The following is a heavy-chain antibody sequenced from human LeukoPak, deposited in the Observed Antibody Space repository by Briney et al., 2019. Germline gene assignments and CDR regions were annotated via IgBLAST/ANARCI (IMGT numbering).Heavy chain of an antibody. D-gene: IGHD6-13*01. V-gene: IGHV3-30*02. CDR2: IRYDGSNK. CDR3: AKDRRSTAAAIDY. CDR1: GFTFSSYG. Sequence: PGXXLRLSCAASGFTFSSYGMHWVRQAPGKGLEWVAFIRYDGSNKYYPASVKRRFTISRDNSKNTLYLQMNSLRAEDTAVYYCAKDRRSTAAAIDYWGQGTLVTVSS. J-gene: IGHJ4*02.